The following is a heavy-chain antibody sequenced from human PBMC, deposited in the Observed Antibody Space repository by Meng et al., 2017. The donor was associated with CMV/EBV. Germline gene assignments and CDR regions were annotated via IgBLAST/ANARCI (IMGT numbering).Heavy chain of an antibody. V-gene: IGHV1-69*02. CDR1: GCTFSSYT. CDR2: IIPILGIA. Sequence: ASGCTFSSYTISWVRQAPGQGLEWMGRIIPILGIANYAQKFQGRVTITADKSTSTAYMELSSLRSEDTAVYYCARGGSRGGTSNFDYWGQGTLVTVSS. D-gene: IGHD1-1*01. CDR3: ARGGSRGGTSNFDY. J-gene: IGHJ4*02.